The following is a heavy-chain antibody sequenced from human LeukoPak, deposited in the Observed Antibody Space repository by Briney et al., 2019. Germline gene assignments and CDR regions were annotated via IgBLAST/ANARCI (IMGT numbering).Heavy chain of an antibody. CDR2: MNQDGREK. CDR3: ARDGDATMVRVRDY. Sequence: GGSLRLSCAASGFTFNSYWMSWVRQAPGKGLEWVANMNQDGREKYYGESVRGRFTISRDNAKNSLYLQMNSLRAEDTAVYYCARDGDATMVRVRDYWGQGTLVTVSS. D-gene: IGHD3-10*01. J-gene: IGHJ4*02. V-gene: IGHV3-7*03. CDR1: GFTFNSYW.